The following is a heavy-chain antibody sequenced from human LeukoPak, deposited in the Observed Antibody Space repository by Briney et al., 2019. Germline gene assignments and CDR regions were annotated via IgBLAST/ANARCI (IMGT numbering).Heavy chain of an antibody. CDR1: GFTFSSYW. V-gene: IGHV3-74*01. D-gene: IGHD6-13*01. CDR2: INSDGSST. Sequence: GGSLRLSCAASGFTFSSYWMHWVRQAPGKGLGWISRINSDGSSTSYADSVKGRFTISRDNAKNTLYLQMNSLRAEDTAVYYCARDSRGIAAQTTFDYWGQGTLVTVSS. J-gene: IGHJ4*02. CDR3: ARDSRGIAAQTTFDY.